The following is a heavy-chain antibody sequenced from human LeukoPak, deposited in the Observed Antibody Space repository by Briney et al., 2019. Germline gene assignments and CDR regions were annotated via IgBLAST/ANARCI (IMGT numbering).Heavy chain of an antibody. CDR3: AREIGPIQLHLWGSAFDY. V-gene: IGHV1-69*06. CDR1: GGTFSSSA. Sequence: ASVKVSCKASGGTFSSSAITWVRQAPGQGLEWMGGIIPIFGTTNYAQKFQGRVTITADKSTSTAYMELSSLRSEDTAVYYCAREIGPIQLHLWGSAFDYWGQGTLVTVSS. D-gene: IGHD5-18*01. CDR2: IIPIFGTT. J-gene: IGHJ4*02.